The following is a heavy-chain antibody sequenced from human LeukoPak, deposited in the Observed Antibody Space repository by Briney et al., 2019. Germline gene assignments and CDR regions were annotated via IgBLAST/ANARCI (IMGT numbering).Heavy chain of an antibody. CDR3: ARDHSSVATTFDY. Sequence: PGGSLRLSCAASGFTFSSYSMNWVRQAPGKRLEWVPSISSSSSSIYYADSVKGRFTISRDNDKNSLNLQMNSLRAEDTAVYYCARDHSSVATTFDYWGQGTLVTVSS. J-gene: IGHJ4*02. CDR1: GFTFSSYS. V-gene: IGHV3-21*01. D-gene: IGHD5-12*01. CDR2: ISSSSSSI.